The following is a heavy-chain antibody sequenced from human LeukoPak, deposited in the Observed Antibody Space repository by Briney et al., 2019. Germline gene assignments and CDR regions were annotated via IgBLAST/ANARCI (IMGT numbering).Heavy chain of an antibody. CDR3: ARDGEYCSSTSCANWFDP. Sequence: ASVKVSCKASGGTFSSYAISWVRQAPGQGLEWMGGIIPIFGTANYAQKFQGRVTITADESTSTAYMELSSLRSEDTAVSYCARDGEYCSSTSCANWFDPWGQGTLVTVSS. CDR2: IIPIFGTA. V-gene: IGHV1-69*13. J-gene: IGHJ5*02. D-gene: IGHD2-2*01. CDR1: GGTFSSYA.